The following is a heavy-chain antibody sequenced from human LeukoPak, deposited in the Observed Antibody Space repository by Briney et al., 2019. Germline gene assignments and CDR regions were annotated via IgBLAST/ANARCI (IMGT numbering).Heavy chain of an antibody. CDR2: IYYSGST. CDR1: GGSINNYY. J-gene: IGHJ4*02. Sequence: SETLSLTCTVSGGSINNYYWSWVRQPPGKGLEWIGYIYYSGSTNYKPSLKSRVTISVDTSKNQFSLKLSSVTAADTAVYYCAREGVTDDSSGFFDYWGQGTLVTVSS. CDR3: AREGVTDDSSGFFDY. V-gene: IGHV4-59*01. D-gene: IGHD3-22*01.